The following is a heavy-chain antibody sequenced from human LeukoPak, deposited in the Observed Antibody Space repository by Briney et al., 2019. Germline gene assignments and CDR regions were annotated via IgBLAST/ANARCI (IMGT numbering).Heavy chain of an antibody. V-gene: IGHV1-18*01. CDR3: ARPSGYCSRTSCYPDWFDP. CDR2: ISAYNGNA. J-gene: IGHJ5*02. CDR1: GYTFTSYG. Sequence: GASVKVSCKASGYTFTSYGISWVRQAPGQGLEWMGWISAYNGNANYAQKLQGRVTMTTDTSTSTAYMELRSLRSDDTAVYYCARPSGYCSRTSCYPDWFDPWGQGTLVTVSS. D-gene: IGHD2-2*01.